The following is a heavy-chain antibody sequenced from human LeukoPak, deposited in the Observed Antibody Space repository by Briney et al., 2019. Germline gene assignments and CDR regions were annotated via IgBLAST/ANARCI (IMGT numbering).Heavy chain of an antibody. CDR2: IYSGGST. CDR3: ARVAYAYYYYGMDV. V-gene: IGHV3-66*02. J-gene: IGHJ6*02. D-gene: IGHD2-15*01. Sequence: GGSLRLSCVASGFTISSNYMSWVRQAPGKGLEWVSAIYSGGSTYYADSVKGRFTISRDNSKNTLYLQMNSLRAEDTAVYYCARVAYAYYYYGMDVWGQGTTVTVSS. CDR1: GFTISSNY.